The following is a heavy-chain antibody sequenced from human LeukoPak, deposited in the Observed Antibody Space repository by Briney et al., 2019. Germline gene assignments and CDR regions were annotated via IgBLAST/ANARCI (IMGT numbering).Heavy chain of an antibody. Sequence: PSETLSLTCTVSGGSISSYYWSWIRQPPGKGLEWIGCIYYSGSTNYNPSLKSRVTISVDTSKNQFSLKLSSVTAADTAVYYCARADNAYSSGWYHWGQGTLVTVSS. D-gene: IGHD6-19*01. CDR2: IYYSGST. CDR1: GGSISSYY. CDR3: ARADNAYSSGWYH. V-gene: IGHV4-59*01. J-gene: IGHJ5*02.